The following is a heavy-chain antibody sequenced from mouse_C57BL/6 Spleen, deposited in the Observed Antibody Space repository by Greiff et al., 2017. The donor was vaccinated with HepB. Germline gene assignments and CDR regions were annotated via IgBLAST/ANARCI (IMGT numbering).Heavy chain of an antibody. V-gene: IGHV1-81*01. CDR1: GYTFTSYG. D-gene: IGHD2-4*01. Sequence: QVQLQQSGAELARPGASVKLSCKASGYTFTSYGISWVKQRTGQGLEWIGEIYPRSGNTYYNEKFKGKATLTADKSSSTAYMELRSLTSEDSAVYFCARGDDSHWYFDVWGTGTTVTVSS. CDR2: IYPRSGNT. CDR3: ARGDDSHWYFDV. J-gene: IGHJ1*03.